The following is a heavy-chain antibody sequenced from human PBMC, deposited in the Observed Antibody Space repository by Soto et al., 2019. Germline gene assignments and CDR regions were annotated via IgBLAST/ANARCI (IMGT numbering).Heavy chain of an antibody. V-gene: IGHV3-23*01. CDR2: ISGSGGST. CDR1: GFTFSSYA. CDR3: AKGGDYGEAYYYYYMDV. Sequence: GGSLRLSCAASGFTFSSYAMSWVRQAPGKGLEWVSAISGSGGSTYYAASVKGRFTISRDNSNNTLYLQMNSLRAEDTAVYYCAKGGDYGEAYYYYYMDVWGKGTTVTVSS. D-gene: IGHD2-21*02. J-gene: IGHJ6*03.